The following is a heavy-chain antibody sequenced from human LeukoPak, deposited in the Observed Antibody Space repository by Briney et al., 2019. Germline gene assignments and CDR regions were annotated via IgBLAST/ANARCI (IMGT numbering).Heavy chain of an antibody. D-gene: IGHD3-22*01. CDR2: IYHIGST. V-gene: IGHV4-4*02. CDR3: ARGRVVVGALKAFDI. Sequence: SETLSLTCAVSGGSISSSNWWSWVRQPPGKGLEWIGEIYHIGSTNYNPSLKSRVTISVDKSKNQFSLKLSSVTAADTAVYYCARGRVVVGALKAFDIWGQGTMVTVSS. J-gene: IGHJ3*02. CDR1: GGSISSSNW.